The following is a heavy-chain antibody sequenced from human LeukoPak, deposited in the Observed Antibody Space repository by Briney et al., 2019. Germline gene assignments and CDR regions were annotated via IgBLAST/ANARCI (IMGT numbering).Heavy chain of an antibody. Sequence: SGTLSLTCAVYAESYSHYYWTWIRQAPGKGLEWLGEINHRGTTNFNLSLKSRATISVDTSKHQFSLKLTSVSAADTAVYYCATMSPNGYTGLIGAVVGYFENWGQGTLVTVSS. CDR2: INHRGTT. CDR1: AESYSHYY. CDR3: ATMSPNGYTGLIGAVVGYFEN. D-gene: IGHD3-16*01. J-gene: IGHJ4*02. V-gene: IGHV4-34*01.